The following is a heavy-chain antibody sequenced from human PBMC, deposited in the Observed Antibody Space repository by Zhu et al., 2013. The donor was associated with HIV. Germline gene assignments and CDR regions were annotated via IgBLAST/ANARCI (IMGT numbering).Heavy chain of an antibody. CDR2: ISTYNGNT. CDR1: GYSFNSYG. D-gene: IGHD4-17*01. CDR3: ARDGAGDYGVITTQGVHDGFDI. Sequence: QVQLVQSGAEVKKPGASVKASCKASGYSFNSYGISWVRQAPGQGLEWMGWISTYNGNTNYAQKVQGRVTMTTDTSTTTAYMELRSLRSDDTAMYYCARDGAGDYGVITTQGVHDGFDIWGQGDNGHRLF. V-gene: IGHV1-18*01. J-gene: IGHJ3*02.